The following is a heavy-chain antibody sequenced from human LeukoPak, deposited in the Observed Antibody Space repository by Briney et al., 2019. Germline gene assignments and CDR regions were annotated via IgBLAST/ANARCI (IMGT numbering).Heavy chain of an antibody. CDR3: ARYYDSSGYYRYFDY. J-gene: IGHJ4*02. CDR1: GGSISSGGYY. CDR2: IYYSGST. Sequence: SETLSLTCTVSGGSISSGGYYWSWIRQHPGKGLEWIGYIYYSGSTYYNPSLKSRVTISVDTSKNQFSLKLSSVTAADTAVYYCARYYDSSGYYRYFDYWGRGTLVTVSS. V-gene: IGHV4-31*03. D-gene: IGHD3-22*01.